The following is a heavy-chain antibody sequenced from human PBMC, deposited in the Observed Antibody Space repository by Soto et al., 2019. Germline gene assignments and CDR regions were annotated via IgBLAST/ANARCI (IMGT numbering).Heavy chain of an antibody. D-gene: IGHD3-16*01. V-gene: IGHV3-23*01. CDR1: GFTFSSYA. CDR2: ISGSGGST. Sequence: GGSLRLSCAASGFTFSSYAMSWVRQAPGKGLEWVSAISGSGGSTYYADSEKGRFTISRDNSKNTLYLKMNSLRAEETAVYYCAKDTSYDSTPAEYFQHWGQGTLVTVSS. CDR3: AKDTSYDSTPAEYFQH. J-gene: IGHJ1*01.